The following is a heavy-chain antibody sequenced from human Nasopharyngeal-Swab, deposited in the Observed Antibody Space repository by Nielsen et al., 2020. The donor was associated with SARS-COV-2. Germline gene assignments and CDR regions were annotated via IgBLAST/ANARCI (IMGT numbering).Heavy chain of an antibody. J-gene: IGHJ4*02. D-gene: IGHD3-16*01. V-gene: IGHV3-11*06. CDR2: ISGRPYRASNYYT. Sequence: GESLKISCAASGFTFSDYYMSWFRQAPGKGLEWVSYISGRPYRASNYYTNYADSVRGRFTISRDNAKNSLYLEMNNLRAEDMAVYYCARRNPWGWDFDYWGQGTLVTVSS. CDR1: GFTFSDYY. CDR3: ARRNPWGWDFDY.